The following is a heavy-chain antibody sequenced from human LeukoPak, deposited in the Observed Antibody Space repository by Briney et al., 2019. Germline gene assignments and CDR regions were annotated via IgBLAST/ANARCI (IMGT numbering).Heavy chain of an antibody. CDR3: ARWSADYKGAFDY. Sequence: PGGSLRLSCAVSGFTVGTNYMTWVRQAPGKGLEWVSIIYSGGSTYYADSVKGRFTISRDNSKNTLYLQMNSLRAEDTAVYYCARWSADYKGAFDYRGQGTLVTVSS. D-gene: IGHD3/OR15-3a*01. CDR2: IYSGGST. V-gene: IGHV3-66*01. CDR1: GFTVGTNY. J-gene: IGHJ4*02.